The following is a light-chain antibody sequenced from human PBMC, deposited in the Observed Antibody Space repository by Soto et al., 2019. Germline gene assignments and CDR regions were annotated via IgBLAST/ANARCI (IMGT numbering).Light chain of an antibody. CDR1: SSDVGGYNY. J-gene: IGLJ1*01. Sequence: QSALNQPAAVSGSPGQSITISCTGTSSDVGGYNYVSWYQQHPGKAPKLMIYDVSNRPSGVSNRFSGSKSGNTASLTISGLQAEDEPDYYCSSYTSSSTQVFGTGTKVTVL. CDR3: SSYTSSSTQV. V-gene: IGLV2-14*01. CDR2: DVS.